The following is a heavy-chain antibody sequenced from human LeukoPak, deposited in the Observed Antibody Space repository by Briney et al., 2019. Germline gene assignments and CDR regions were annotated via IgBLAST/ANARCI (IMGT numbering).Heavy chain of an antibody. J-gene: IGHJ4*02. V-gene: IGHV1-8*01. Sequence: ASVKVSCKASGYTFTSYDINWVRQATGQGLEWMGWMNPNSGNTGYAQKFQGRVTMTRNTSISTAYMELSSLRSDDTAVYYCARDLRYFDWTYCKGDYFDYWGQGTLVTVSS. CDR1: GYTFTSYD. CDR2: MNPNSGNT. CDR3: ARDLRYFDWTYCKGDYFDY. D-gene: IGHD3-9*01.